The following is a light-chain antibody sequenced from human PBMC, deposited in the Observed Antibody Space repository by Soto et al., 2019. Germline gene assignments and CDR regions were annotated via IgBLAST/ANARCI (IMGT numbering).Light chain of an antibody. CDR1: SGSIASNY. Sequence: NFMLTQPHSVSASPGKTVTISCTGSSGSIASNYVQWYQQRPGSAPTTVIYEDNQRPSGVPDRFSGSIDSSSNSASLTISGLKTEDEADCYCQSYDSSNVVFGGGTKLTVL. J-gene: IGLJ2*01. V-gene: IGLV6-57*02. CDR2: EDN. CDR3: QSYDSSNVV.